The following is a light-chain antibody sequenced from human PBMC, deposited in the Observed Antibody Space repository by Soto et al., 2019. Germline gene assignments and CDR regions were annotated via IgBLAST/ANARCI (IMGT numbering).Light chain of an antibody. CDR3: QQRTNWPLT. J-gene: IGKJ4*01. Sequence: PGERATLSCRASQSVTTFLAWYRQKPGQAPRLLIYDASKRATGIPARFSGSGSGTDFTLTISSLEPEDFAVYYCQQRTNWPLTFGGGTKVEIK. CDR2: DAS. CDR1: QSVTTF. V-gene: IGKV3-11*01.